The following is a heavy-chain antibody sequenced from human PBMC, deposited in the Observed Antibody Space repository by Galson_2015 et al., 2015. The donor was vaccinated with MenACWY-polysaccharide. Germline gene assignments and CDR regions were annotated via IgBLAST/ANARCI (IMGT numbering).Heavy chain of an antibody. J-gene: IGHJ3*02. D-gene: IGHD3-10*02. V-gene: IGHV3-33*01. CDR2: IQYDAVYK. CDR1: GPRFSNSG. Sequence: SLRLSCAASGPRFSNSGMHWVRQAPGKGLEWVAVIQYDAVYKQYLDSVKGRFSVSRDNSKSTLYLEMNNLRAEDTALYYCAREGSRIVFHAFDTWGQGTMVIVSS. CDR3: AREGSRIVFHAFDT.